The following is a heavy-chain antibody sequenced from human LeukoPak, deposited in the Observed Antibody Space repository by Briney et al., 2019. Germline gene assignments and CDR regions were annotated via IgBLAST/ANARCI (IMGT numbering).Heavy chain of an antibody. CDR2: IYTSGST. CDR3: ARLSCSSTSCYSFDY. V-gene: IGHV4-4*07. CDR1: GDSISTYY. J-gene: IGHJ4*02. Sequence: SETLSLTCTVSGDSISTYYWSWLRQPAGTGLEWIGRIYTSGSTNYNPSLKSRVTMSVDTSKNQFSLKLSSVTAADTAVYYCARLSCSSTSCYSFDYWGQGTLVTVSS. D-gene: IGHD2-2*01.